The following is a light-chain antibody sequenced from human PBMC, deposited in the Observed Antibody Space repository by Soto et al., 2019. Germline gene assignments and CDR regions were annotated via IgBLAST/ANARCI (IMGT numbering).Light chain of an antibody. CDR2: DAS. V-gene: IGKV1-5*01. Sequence: DTQLTQSPGTLSASIGDRVSITCRASQPISDWLAWYQHKPGQAPKLLIFDASSLESGVPSRFSGTGSGTEFTLTITSLQPDDFATYYCPQYNTDPYIVGPGTTAEIK. CDR3: PQYNTDPYI. J-gene: IGKJ3*01. CDR1: QPISDW.